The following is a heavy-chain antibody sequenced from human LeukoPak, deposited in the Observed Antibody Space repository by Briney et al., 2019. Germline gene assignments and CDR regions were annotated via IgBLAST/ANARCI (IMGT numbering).Heavy chain of an antibody. CDR3: ALVATIAPNYFDY. D-gene: IGHD5-12*01. CDR2: INPNSGGT. V-gene: IGHV1-2*02. Sequence: ASVKVSCKAYGYTFTGYYLHWVRQAPGQGLEWMGWINPNSGGTNYAQKFQGRVTMARDTSISTAYMELSRLRSDDTAVYYCALVATIAPNYFDYWGQGTLVTVSS. J-gene: IGHJ4*02. CDR1: GYTFTGYY.